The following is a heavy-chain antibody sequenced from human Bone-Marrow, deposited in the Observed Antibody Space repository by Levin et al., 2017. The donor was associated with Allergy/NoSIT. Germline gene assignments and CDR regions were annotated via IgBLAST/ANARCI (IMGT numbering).Heavy chain of an antibody. J-gene: IGHJ6*02. CDR3: TTGDDKAGTMYYYYGMDV. CDR2: IKSKTDGGTT. D-gene: IGHD6-13*01. Sequence: RSGGSLRLSCAASGFTFSNAWMNWVRQAPGKGLEWVGRIKSKTDGGTTDYAAPVKGRFTISRDDSKNTLYLQMNSLKTEDTAVYYCTTGDDKAGTMYYYYGMDVWGQGTTVTVSS. V-gene: IGHV3-15*07. CDR1: GFTFSNAW.